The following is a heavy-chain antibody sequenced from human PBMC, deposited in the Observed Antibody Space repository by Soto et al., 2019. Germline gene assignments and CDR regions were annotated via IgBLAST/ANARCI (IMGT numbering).Heavy chain of an antibody. CDR1: GYTFTSYG. J-gene: IGHJ4*02. V-gene: IGHV1-18*01. CDR3: AKSRQWLVPNLIGY. Sequence: ASVKVSCKASGYTFTSYGISWVRQAPGQGLEWMGWISAYNGNTNYAQKLQGRVTMTTDTSTSTAYMELRSLRSDDTAVDYCAKSRQWLVPNLIGYWAQGTLVTVSS. D-gene: IGHD6-19*01. CDR2: ISAYNGNT.